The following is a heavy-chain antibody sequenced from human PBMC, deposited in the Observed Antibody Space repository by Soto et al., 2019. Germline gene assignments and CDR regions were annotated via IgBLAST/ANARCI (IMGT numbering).Heavy chain of an antibody. CDR1: GFSLSTSGVG. V-gene: IGHV2-5*02. D-gene: IGHD4-17*01. J-gene: IGHJ4*02. CDR3: GHRGDYGGYFDY. Sequence: QITLKESGPTLVKPTQTLTLTCTFSGFSLSTSGVGVGWIRQPPGKALEWLALIYWDDDKRYSPSLKSRLTISKDASKNQGVFTITNMDPVDTATYYCGHRGDYGGYFDYWGQGTLVTVSS. CDR2: IYWDDDK.